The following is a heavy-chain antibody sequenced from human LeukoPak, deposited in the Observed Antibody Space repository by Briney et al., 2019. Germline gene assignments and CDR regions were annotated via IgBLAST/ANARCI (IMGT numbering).Heavy chain of an antibody. CDR3: ARYPTSRAFDI. CDR2: MSSSGRNI. CDR1: GFTFSSYE. Sequence: PGGSLRLSCAASGFTFSSYEMNWVRQAPGKGLEWVSYMSSSGRNIYYADSVKGRFTISRDTAKNSLYLQMNSLRAEDTAVYYCARYPTSRAFDIWGQGTMVTVSS. V-gene: IGHV3-48*03. J-gene: IGHJ3*02.